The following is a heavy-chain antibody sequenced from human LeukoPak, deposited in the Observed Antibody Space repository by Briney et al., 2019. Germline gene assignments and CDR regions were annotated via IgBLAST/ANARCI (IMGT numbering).Heavy chain of an antibody. CDR3: ARDSRIVVANGGYAFDI. Sequence: SETLSLTCTASGGSISSGGYYWSWIRQHPGKGLEWIGYIYYSGSTYYNPSPKSRVTISVDTSKNQFSLKLSSVTAADTAVYYCARDSRIVVANGGYAFDIWGQGTMVTVSS. V-gene: IGHV4-31*03. CDR2: IYYSGST. D-gene: IGHD3-22*01. CDR1: GGSISSGGYY. J-gene: IGHJ3*02.